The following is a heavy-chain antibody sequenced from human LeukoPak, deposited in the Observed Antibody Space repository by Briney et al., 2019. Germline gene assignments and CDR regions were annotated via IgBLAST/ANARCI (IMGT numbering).Heavy chain of an antibody. Sequence: PGGSLRLSCAASGSTFSSYVMSWVRQAPGKGLEWVSAISGSGGGTYYADSVKGRFTISRDNSKNTLYLQTNSLRAEDTAVYYCARRGAAGTYYFDYWGQGTLVTVSS. CDR1: GSTFSSYV. D-gene: IGHD6-13*01. CDR2: ISGSGGGT. V-gene: IGHV3-23*01. J-gene: IGHJ4*02. CDR3: ARRGAAGTYYFDY.